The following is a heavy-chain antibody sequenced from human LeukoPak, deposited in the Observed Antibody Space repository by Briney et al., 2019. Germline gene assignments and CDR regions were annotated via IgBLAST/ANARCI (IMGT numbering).Heavy chain of an antibody. CDR3: AKVYYYDSSGYSN. V-gene: IGHV3-30*18. D-gene: IGHD3-22*01. CDR2: ISYDGSNK. CDR1: GFTFSSYG. J-gene: IGHJ4*02. Sequence: GRSLRLSCAASGFTFSSYGMHWVRQAPGKGLEGVAVISYDGSNKYYADSVKGRFTISRDNSKNTLYLQMNSLRAEDTAVYYCAKVYYYDSSGYSNWGQGTLVTVSS.